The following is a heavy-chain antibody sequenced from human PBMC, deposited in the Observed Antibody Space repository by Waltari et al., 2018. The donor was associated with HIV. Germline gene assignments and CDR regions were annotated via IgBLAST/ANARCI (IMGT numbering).Heavy chain of an antibody. V-gene: IGHV4-61*02. CDR2: IYTSGST. Sequence: QVQLQESGPGLVKPSQTLSLTCTAPGGPISSGSYYWCWIRQPAGKGLEFFGRIYTSGSTNYNPSLKSRVTISVDTSKNQFSLKLRSVTAADTAGYYCARAYYDFWSGTGSSGNWFDPWGQGTLVTVSS. J-gene: IGHJ5*02. CDR3: ARAYYDFWSGTGSSGNWFDP. D-gene: IGHD3-3*01. CDR1: GGPISSGSYY.